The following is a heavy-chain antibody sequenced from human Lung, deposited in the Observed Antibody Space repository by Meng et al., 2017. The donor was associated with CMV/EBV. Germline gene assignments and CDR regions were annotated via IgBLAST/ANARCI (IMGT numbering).Heavy chain of an antibody. Sequence: SETLSLTCAVYGGSFSGYYWSWIRQPPGEGLEWIGEINHSGSTNYNPSLKSRVTISVDTSKNQFSLKLSSVTAADTAVYYCAREGITGTTGCDPWGQGTLVTVSS. V-gene: IGHV4-34*01. CDR3: AREGITGTTGCDP. CDR2: INHSGST. CDR1: GGSFSGYY. J-gene: IGHJ5*02. D-gene: IGHD1-7*01.